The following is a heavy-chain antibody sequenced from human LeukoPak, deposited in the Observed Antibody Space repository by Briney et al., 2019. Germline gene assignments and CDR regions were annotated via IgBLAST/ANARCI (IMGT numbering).Heavy chain of an antibody. CDR2: IKGDGSST. D-gene: IGHD4-17*01. J-gene: IGHJ4*02. Sequence: GGSLRLSCAASGFTFSTYWVHWVRQAPGKGLVWVARIKGDGSSTIYADSVKGRFTISRDNSKNTLYLQTSSLRAEDTAVYYCARASTTVPNLLDHWGRGTLVTVSS. CDR1: GFTFSTYW. CDR3: ARASTTVPNLLDH. V-gene: IGHV3-74*01.